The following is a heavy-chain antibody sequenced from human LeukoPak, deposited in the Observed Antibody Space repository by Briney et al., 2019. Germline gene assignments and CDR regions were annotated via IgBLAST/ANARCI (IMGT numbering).Heavy chain of an antibody. Sequence: GGSLRLSCAASGFTFSSYAMHWVRQAPGKGLEWVAVISYDGSNKYYADSVKGRFTISRDNSKNTLYLQMNSLRAEDTAVYYCARLELGAFDIWGQGTMVTVSS. CDR1: GFTFSSYA. CDR3: ARLELGAFDI. D-gene: IGHD1-7*01. J-gene: IGHJ3*02. V-gene: IGHV3-30-3*01. CDR2: ISYDGSNK.